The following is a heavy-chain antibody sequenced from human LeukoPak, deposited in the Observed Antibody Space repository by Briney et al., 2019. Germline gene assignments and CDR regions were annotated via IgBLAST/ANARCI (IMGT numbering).Heavy chain of an antibody. CDR3: ARATGVGSEGFDYYYYMDV. J-gene: IGHJ6*03. V-gene: IGHV1-2*02. Sequence: ASVKVSCKASGYTFTGYYMHWVRQAPGQGLEWMGWINPHSGGTKYAQKFQGRVTMTRDTSISTAYMELSSLRSEDTAVYYCARATGVGSEGFDYYYYMDVWGKGTTVTISS. D-gene: IGHD3-10*01. CDR1: GYTFTGYY. CDR2: INPHSGGT.